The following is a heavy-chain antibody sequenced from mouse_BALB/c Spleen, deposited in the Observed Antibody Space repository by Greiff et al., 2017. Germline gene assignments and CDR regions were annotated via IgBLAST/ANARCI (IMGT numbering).Heavy chain of an antibody. V-gene: IGHV1-7*01. D-gene: IGHD4-1*01. CDR3: ARRLTGAMDY. Sequence: QVQLQQSGAELAKPGASVKMSCKASGYTFTSYWMHWVKQRPGQGLEWIGYINPSTGYTEYNQKFKDKATLTADKSSSTAYMQLSSLTSEDSAVYYCARRLTGAMDYWGQGTSVTVSS. CDR2: INPSTGYT. J-gene: IGHJ4*01. CDR1: GYTFTSYW.